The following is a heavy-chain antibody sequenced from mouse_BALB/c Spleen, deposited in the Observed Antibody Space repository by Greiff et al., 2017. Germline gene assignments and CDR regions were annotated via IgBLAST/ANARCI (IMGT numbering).Heavy chain of an antibody. D-gene: IGHD3-2*01. J-gene: IGHJ2*01. CDR2: IDPANGNT. CDR1: GFNIKDTY. V-gene: IGHV14-3*02. Sequence: EVQLQQSGAELVKPGASVKLSCTASGFNIKDTYMHWVKQRPEQGLEWIGRIDPANGNTKYDPKFQGKATITADTSSNTAYLQLSSLTSEDTAVYYCALDSSGPYWGQGTTLTVSS. CDR3: ALDSSGPY.